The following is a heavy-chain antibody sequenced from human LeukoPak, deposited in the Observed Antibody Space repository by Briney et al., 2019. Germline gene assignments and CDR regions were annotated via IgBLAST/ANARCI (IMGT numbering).Heavy chain of an antibody. D-gene: IGHD2-8*01. Sequence: ALVKVSCKATDYTFSNYGISWVRQAPGQGLEWTGWINPYNGNTRYAENLQGRVTMTTDTSTSTAYMELRSLRSDDTAIYYCARDFTPPHCTTPNCPRGGWFDPWGQGTLVTVSS. V-gene: IGHV1-18*01. CDR3: ARDFTPPHCTTPNCPRGGWFDP. J-gene: IGHJ5*02. CDR1: DYTFSNYG. CDR2: INPYNGNT.